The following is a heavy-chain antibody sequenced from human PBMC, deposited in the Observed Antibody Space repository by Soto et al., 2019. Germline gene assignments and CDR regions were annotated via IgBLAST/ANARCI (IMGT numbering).Heavy chain of an antibody. V-gene: IGHV3-74*01. CDR1: GFTFSSYW. CDR2: IKSDGSGT. D-gene: IGHD3-22*01. CDR3: ARGDGDYYDGNGYLGRH. Sequence: EVKLVESGGGLVQPGGSLRLSCAASGFTFSSYWMHWVRQAPGKGLVWVSRIKSDGSGTYYADSVKGRLTISRDNAKNTLHLQMNSLRAEDTAVYYCARGDGDYYDGNGYLGRHWGQGTLVTVSS. J-gene: IGHJ4*02.